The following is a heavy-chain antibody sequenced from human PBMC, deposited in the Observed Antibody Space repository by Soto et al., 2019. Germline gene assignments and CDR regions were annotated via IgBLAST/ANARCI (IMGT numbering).Heavy chain of an antibody. J-gene: IGHJ3*02. CDR2: IIPIFGTA. Sequence: QVQLVQSGAEVKKPGSSVKVSCKASGGTFSSYAINWVRQAPGQGLEWMGAIIPIFGTANYAQKFQGRVTITADESTSTAYMELSSLRSEETAVYYCARGPFITMVRGVIISSAFDIWGQGTMVTVSS. V-gene: IGHV1-69*01. CDR1: GGTFSSYA. D-gene: IGHD3-10*01. CDR3: ARGPFITMVRGVIISSAFDI.